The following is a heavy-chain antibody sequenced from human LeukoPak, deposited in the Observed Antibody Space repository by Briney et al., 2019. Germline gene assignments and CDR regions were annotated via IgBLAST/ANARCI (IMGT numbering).Heavy chain of an antibody. V-gene: IGHV3-48*03. CDR3: AIREDSSSWYNGYYYYGMDV. D-gene: IGHD6-13*01. CDR1: GFTFSSYE. Sequence: GGSLRLSCAASGFTFSSYEMNWVRQAPGKGLEWVSYISSSGSTIYYADPVKGRFTISRDNAKNSLYLQMNSLRAEDTAVYYCAIREDSSSWYNGYYYYGMDVWGKGTTVTVSS. J-gene: IGHJ6*04. CDR2: ISSSGSTI.